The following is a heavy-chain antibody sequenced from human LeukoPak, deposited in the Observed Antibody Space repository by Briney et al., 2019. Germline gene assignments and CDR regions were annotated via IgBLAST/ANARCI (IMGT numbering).Heavy chain of an antibody. CDR1: GGSFSGYY. D-gene: IGHD6-13*01. Sequence: SETLSLTCAVYGGSFSGYYWSWIRQPPGKGLEWIGEINHSGSTNYNPSLKGRVTISVDTSKNQFSLKLSSVTAADTAVYYCARVPTYSSSWYGGYYWGQGTLVTVSS. CDR3: ARVPTYSSSWYGGYY. V-gene: IGHV4-34*01. J-gene: IGHJ4*02. CDR2: INHSGST.